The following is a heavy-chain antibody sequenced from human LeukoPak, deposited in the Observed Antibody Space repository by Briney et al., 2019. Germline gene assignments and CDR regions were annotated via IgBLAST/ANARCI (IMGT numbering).Heavy chain of an antibody. Sequence: GGSLRLSCAASGFTFSSYSMNWVRQTPGKGLEWVSSISSSSTYIYYADSVKGRFTISRDNAKNSLYLQMNSLRAEDTAVYYCAKGGLGYSSSWYSEEYFDYWGQGTLVTVSS. CDR3: AKGGLGYSSSWYSEEYFDY. D-gene: IGHD6-13*01. CDR1: GFTFSSYS. J-gene: IGHJ4*02. CDR2: ISSSSTYI. V-gene: IGHV3-21*04.